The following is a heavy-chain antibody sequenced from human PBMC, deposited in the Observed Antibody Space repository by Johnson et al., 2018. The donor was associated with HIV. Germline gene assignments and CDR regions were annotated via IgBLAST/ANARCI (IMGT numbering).Heavy chain of an antibody. CDR1: GFIFSSYE. V-gene: IGHV3-30-3*01. D-gene: IGHD3-9*01. Sequence: QVQLVESGGGVVQPGRSLRLSCTASGFIFSSYEMHWVRQAPGKGLEWVALISHDGSNKSYADSVKGRFSIFRDSYKNTLDLQMNSLRVEDTAVYFCARGKDYNFLNAFFFDVFDIWGQGTVVTVAS. J-gene: IGHJ3*02. CDR2: ISHDGSNK. CDR3: ARGKDYNFLNAFFFDVFDI.